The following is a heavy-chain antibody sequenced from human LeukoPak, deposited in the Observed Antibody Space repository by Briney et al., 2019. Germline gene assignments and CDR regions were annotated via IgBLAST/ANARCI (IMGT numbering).Heavy chain of an antibody. CDR1: GGSLSSGNW. Sequence: SETLSLTCAVSGGSLSSGNWWSWVRQPPGKGLEWIGEIYHSGSTNYSPSLKSRVTMSVDKSKNQFSLKLSSVTAADTAVYYCARDRPYGDYARNWFDPWGQGTLVTVSS. CDR3: ARDRPYGDYARNWFDP. V-gene: IGHV4-4*02. CDR2: IYHSGST. D-gene: IGHD4-17*01. J-gene: IGHJ5*02.